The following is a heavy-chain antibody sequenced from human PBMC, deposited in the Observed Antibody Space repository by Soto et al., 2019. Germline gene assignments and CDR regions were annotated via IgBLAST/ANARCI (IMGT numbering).Heavy chain of an antibody. D-gene: IGHD6-6*01. V-gene: IGHV3-21*01. CDR2: ISSSSSYI. CDR1: GFTFSSYS. J-gene: IGHJ4*02. CDR3: SRNDSSSSGGGGSDD. Sequence: EVQLVDSGGGLVKHGGSLRLSCAASGFTFSSYSMNWVRQAPGKGLEWISSISSSSSYIYYADSVKGRFTISRDNAKNSLYLQMNSMRAEDTAVYYCSRNDSSSSGGGGSDDWGQGTLVTASS.